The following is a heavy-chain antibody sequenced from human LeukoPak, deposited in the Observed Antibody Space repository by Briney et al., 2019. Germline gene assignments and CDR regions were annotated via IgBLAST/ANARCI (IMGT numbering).Heavy chain of an antibody. D-gene: IGHD2-8*01. J-gene: IGHJ4*02. CDR3: ARDRLGRGVNDY. Sequence: GGALRLSCGASGFTFSTYSMNWVRHAPGQGLEWVSYISSGSSIIYYADSVKGRFTISRDNAKNSLYLQMNSLRAEDTAVYYCARDRLGRGVNDYWGQGTLVTVSS. V-gene: IGHV3-48*01. CDR2: ISSGSSII. CDR1: GFTFSTYS.